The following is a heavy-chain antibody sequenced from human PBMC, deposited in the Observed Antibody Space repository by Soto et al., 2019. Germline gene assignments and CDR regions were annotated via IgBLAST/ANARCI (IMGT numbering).Heavy chain of an antibody. CDR2: ISSSSSTI. D-gene: IGHD3-3*01. CDR3: ARSHPPYYVFGGGVGERGKYYYYGMDV. Sequence: VGSLRLSCAASGFTFSSYSMNWFRQAPVNGLEWVSYISSSSSTIYYADSVKGRFTISRDNAKNSLYLQMNSLRDEYTAVYYCARSHPPYYVFGGGVGERGKYYYYGMDVGGQGPTVTVSS. J-gene: IGHJ6*02. V-gene: IGHV3-48*02. CDR1: GFTFSSYS.